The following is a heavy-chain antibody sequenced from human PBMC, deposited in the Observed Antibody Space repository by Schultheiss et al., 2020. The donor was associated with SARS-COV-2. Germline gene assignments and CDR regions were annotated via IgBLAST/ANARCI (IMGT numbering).Heavy chain of an antibody. CDR1: GFTFSRYG. J-gene: IGHJ6*02. V-gene: IGHV3-33*01. CDR2: IWYDGSNK. Sequence: GGSLRLSCAASGFTFSRYGMHWVRQAPGKGLEWVAVIWYDGSNKYYTDSVKGRFTISRDNSKNTLYLQMNSLRAEDTAVYYCARGLGGSYYYGMDVWGQGTTVTVSS. D-gene: IGHD2-15*01. CDR3: ARGLGGSYYYGMDV.